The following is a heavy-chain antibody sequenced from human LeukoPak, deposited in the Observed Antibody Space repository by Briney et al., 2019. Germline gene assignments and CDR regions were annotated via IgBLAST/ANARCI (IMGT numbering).Heavy chain of an antibody. CDR3: AKGRYYYDSSGYSTSFDY. V-gene: IGHV3-9*01. J-gene: IGHJ4*02. Sequence: GGSLRLSCAASGFTFGDYAMHWVRQAPGKGLEWVSGISWNSGSIGYADSVKGRFTISRDNAKNSLYLQMNSLRAEDTALYYCAKGRYYYDSSGYSTSFDYWGQGTLVTVSS. CDR1: GFTFGDYA. CDR2: ISWNSGSI. D-gene: IGHD3-22*01.